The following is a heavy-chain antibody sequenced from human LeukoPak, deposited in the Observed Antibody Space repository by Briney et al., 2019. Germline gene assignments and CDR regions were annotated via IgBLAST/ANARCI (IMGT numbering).Heavy chain of an antibody. Sequence: SETLSLTCTVSGGSITSDYWSWIRQPPGKGLEWIGYIYHSGSTTYNPSLKSRVSISIDTSKNQFSLRLSSATTADTAVYYCARWGTEDGDYPVHWGQGTLVTVSS. J-gene: IGHJ4*02. CDR1: GGSITSDY. D-gene: IGHD4-17*01. CDR3: ARWGTEDGDYPVH. CDR2: IYHSGST. V-gene: IGHV4-59*01.